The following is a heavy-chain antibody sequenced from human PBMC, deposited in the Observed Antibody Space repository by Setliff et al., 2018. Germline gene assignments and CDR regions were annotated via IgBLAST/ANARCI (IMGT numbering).Heavy chain of an antibody. V-gene: IGHV4-61*02. J-gene: IGHJ5*02. CDR3: ARDPGFRSGTWSLDL. CDR2: IQSSGNT. D-gene: IGHD3-10*01. Sequence: PSETLSLTCTVSGGSVGSGNFYWSWIRQTAGKGLEWIGLIQSSGNTNYNPSLQSRVTISIDTSKNQFSLKMTSVTAADTALYYCARDPGFRSGTWSLDLWGQGTQVNVSS. CDR1: GGSVGSGNFY.